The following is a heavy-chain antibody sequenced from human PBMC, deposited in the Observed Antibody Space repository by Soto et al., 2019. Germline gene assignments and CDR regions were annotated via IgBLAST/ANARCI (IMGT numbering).Heavy chain of an antibody. CDR2: ISYDGSNK. CDR3: ARVRTGVDYYDGMDV. Sequence: QVQLVESGGGVVQPGRSLRLSCAASGFTFSSYAMHWVRQAPGKGLEWVAVISYDGSNKYYADSVKGRFTISRDNSKNTLYMQMNSLRAEDTAVYYCARVRTGVDYYDGMDVWGQGTTVTVSS. CDR1: GFTFSSYA. V-gene: IGHV3-30-3*01. J-gene: IGHJ6*02. D-gene: IGHD1-1*01.